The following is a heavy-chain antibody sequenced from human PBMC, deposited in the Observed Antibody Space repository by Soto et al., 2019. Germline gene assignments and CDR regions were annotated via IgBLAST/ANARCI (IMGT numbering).Heavy chain of an antibody. CDR3: GGANYYDSSGYYNRYYYYYGMDV. D-gene: IGHD3-22*01. CDR1: GGTFSSYA. Sequence: QVQLVQSGAEVKKPGSSVKVSCKASGGTFSSYAISWVRQAPGQGLEWMGGIIPIFGTANYAQKFQGRVTITADESTSTSYMELSSLRSEDTAVYYCGGANYYDSSGYYNRYYYYYGMDVWGQGTTVSVSS. V-gene: IGHV1-69*01. CDR2: IIPIFGTA. J-gene: IGHJ6*02.